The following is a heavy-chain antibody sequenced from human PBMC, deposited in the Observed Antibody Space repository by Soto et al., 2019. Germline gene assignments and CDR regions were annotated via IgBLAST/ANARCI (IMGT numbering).Heavy chain of an antibody. Sequence: GGSLRLSCAASGFTFSNAWMNWVRQAPGKGLEWVGRIKSKTDGGTTDYAAPVKGRFTISRDDSKNTLYLQMNSLKTEDTAVYYCTSDLGSGWSDAFDIWGQXTMVTVSS. V-gene: IGHV3-15*07. D-gene: IGHD6-19*01. J-gene: IGHJ3*02. CDR3: TSDLGSGWSDAFDI. CDR1: GFTFSNAW. CDR2: IKSKTDGGTT.